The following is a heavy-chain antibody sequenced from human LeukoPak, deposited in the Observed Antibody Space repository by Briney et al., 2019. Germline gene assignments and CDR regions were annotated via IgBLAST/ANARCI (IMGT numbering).Heavy chain of an antibody. Sequence: GRSLRLSCAASGFTFSSYGMHWVRQAPGKGLEWVAVIWYDGSNKYYADSVKGRFTISRDNSKNTLYLQMNRLRAEDTAVYYCARADYGDYVDIDYWGQGTLVTVSS. CDR2: IWYDGSNK. J-gene: IGHJ4*02. V-gene: IGHV3-33*01. CDR3: ARADYGDYVDIDY. CDR1: GFTFSSYG. D-gene: IGHD4-17*01.